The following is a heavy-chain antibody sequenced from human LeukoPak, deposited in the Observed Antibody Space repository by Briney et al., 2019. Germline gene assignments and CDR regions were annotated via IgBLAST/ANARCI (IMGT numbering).Heavy chain of an antibody. CDR3: AGEYDHVWGRYRYPVDY. CDR2: ISSSSSSI. CDR1: GFTFSSYS. Sequence: GGSLRLSCAASGFTFSSYSMNCVRQAPGKGLEWVSSISSSSSSIYYADSVKGRFTISRDNAKNSLYLQMNSLRAEDTAMYYCAGEYDHVWGRYRYPVDYWGQGTLVTVSS. D-gene: IGHD3-16*02. V-gene: IGHV3-21*04. J-gene: IGHJ4*02.